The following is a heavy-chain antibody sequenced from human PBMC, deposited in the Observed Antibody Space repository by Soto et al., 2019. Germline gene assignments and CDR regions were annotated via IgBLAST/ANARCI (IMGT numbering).Heavy chain of an antibody. CDR2: INSDGSIT. CDR3: AKPTHSSGYYAPDY. Sequence: GGSLRLSCAASGFTSGFTFSTYWMHWVRQAPGKGLVWVSRINSDGSITNYADSVKGRFTISRDNAKNTLYLQMNSLRAEDTAVYYCAKPTHSSGYYAPDYWGQGTLVTVSS. D-gene: IGHD3-22*01. J-gene: IGHJ4*02. V-gene: IGHV3-74*01. CDR1: GFTFSTYW.